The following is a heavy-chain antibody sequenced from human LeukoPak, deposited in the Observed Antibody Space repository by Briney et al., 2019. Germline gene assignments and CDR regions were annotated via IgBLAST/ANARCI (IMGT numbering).Heavy chain of an antibody. Sequence: SETLSLTCIVSGGSISSSTYFWGWIRQPPGKGLEWIGIISYNGTTYYNPSLKRRVTISVDTSKNQFSLRLNSVTAADTAVYYCARGFYYGSGSYYFSNWGQGTLVTVSS. J-gene: IGHJ4*02. V-gene: IGHV4-39*07. CDR2: ISYNGTT. CDR1: GGSISSSTYF. D-gene: IGHD3-10*01. CDR3: ARGFYYGSGSYYFSN.